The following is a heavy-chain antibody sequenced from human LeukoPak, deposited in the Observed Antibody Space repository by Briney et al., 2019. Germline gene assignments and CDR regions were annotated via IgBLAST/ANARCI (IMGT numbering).Heavy chain of an antibody. CDR1: GYTFPSDG. J-gene: IGHJ5*02. V-gene: IGHV1-18*01. Sequence: GASVKVSCKASGYTFPSDGISWVRQAPGQGLEWMGWINTYNGNTNYAQNLQGRVTMTTDTSTSTAYVDLRSLRSDDAAVYYCARGNVPTSNHWGQGTLVSVSS. D-gene: IGHD2-2*01. CDR2: INTYNGNT. CDR3: ARGNVPTSNH.